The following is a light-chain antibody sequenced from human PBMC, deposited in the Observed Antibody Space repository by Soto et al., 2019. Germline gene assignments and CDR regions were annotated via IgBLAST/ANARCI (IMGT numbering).Light chain of an antibody. CDR2: GAS. V-gene: IGKV3-20*01. J-gene: IGKJ1*01. CDR3: QQYGSWGT. Sequence: IVLSQDTVTQSLSPGERPTLYFRASQSSSMYLAWYQQKPGQAPRLLIYGASSRATGTPDRFSGSGSGTEFTLTISSPEAEDFAVYYCQQYGSWGTFGQGTKVDIK. CDR1: QSSSMY.